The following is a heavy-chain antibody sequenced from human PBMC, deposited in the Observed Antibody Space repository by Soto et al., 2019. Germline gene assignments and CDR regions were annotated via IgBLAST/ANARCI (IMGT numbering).Heavy chain of an antibody. CDR2: ISGSGGST. CDR3: AKGRDDYSNSNWFAP. D-gene: IGHD4-4*01. CDR1: GFTCSSYA. V-gene: IGHV3-23*01. J-gene: IGHJ5*02. Sequence: GGSLRLSCAASGFTCSSYAMSWVRQAPGKGLEWVSAISGSGGSTYYADSVKGRFTISRDNSKNTLYLQMNSLRAEDTAVYYCAKGRDDYSNSNWFAPWGQGTLVTVSS.